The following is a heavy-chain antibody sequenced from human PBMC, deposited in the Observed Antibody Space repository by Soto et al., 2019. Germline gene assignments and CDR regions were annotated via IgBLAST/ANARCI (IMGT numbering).Heavy chain of an antibody. CDR2: ISAYNGNT. CDR3: ARMSFGVHGSSGLLERYYYYYGMDV. J-gene: IGHJ6*02. D-gene: IGHD3-22*01. CDR1: GYTFTSYG. Sequence: QVQLVQSGAEVKKPGASVKVSCKASGYTFTSYGISWVRQAPGQGLEWMGWISAYNGNTNYAQKLQGRVTMTTDTSTSTAYMELRSLRSDDTAVYYCARMSFGVHGSSGLLERYYYYYGMDVWGQGTTVTVSS. V-gene: IGHV1-18*01.